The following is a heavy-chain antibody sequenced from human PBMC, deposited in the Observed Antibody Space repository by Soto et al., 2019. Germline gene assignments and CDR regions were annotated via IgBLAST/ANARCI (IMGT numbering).Heavy chain of an antibody. J-gene: IGHJ4*02. CDR2: MSPKSGDT. V-gene: IGHV1-8*01. Sequence: QVQLVQSGAEVKKPGASVKVSCKGSGYTFTSNDINWVRQATGQGFEWMGWMSPKSGDTGYSPKFQGRVTMTRDTSRSTAYMELSSLRSEDTAVYYCAGGPPSWGCDFWGQGTLVTVSS. CDR1: GYTFTSND. CDR3: AGGPPSWGCDF. D-gene: IGHD7-27*01.